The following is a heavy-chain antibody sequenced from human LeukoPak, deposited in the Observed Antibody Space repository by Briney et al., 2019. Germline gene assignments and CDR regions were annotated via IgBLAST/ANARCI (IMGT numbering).Heavy chain of an antibody. V-gene: IGHV1-18*01. J-gene: IGHJ4*02. D-gene: IGHD3-9*01. Sequence: VASVKVSCKASGYTFTSYGISWVRQAPGQGLEWMGWISAYNGNTNYAQRLEGRVTMTTDTSTSTAYMELRSLRSDDTAVYYCARTDRYFDWLLPFDYWGQGTLVTVSS. CDR1: GYTFTSYG. CDR3: ARTDRYFDWLLPFDY. CDR2: ISAYNGNT.